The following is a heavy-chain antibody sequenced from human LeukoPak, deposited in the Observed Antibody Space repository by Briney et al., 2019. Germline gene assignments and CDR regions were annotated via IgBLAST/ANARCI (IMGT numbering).Heavy chain of an antibody. CDR3: ARQPTVNRGAVASNFDY. D-gene: IGHD6-19*01. CDR1: GALFSSTIHY. Sequence: PSETLSLTCTVSGALFSSTIHYWAWIRQPPGKGLEWIGSVYYAGNTYYNASFQNRVTISMDTSKNQFSLRLSTMSATDTAVYFCARQPTVNRGAVASNFDYWGQGTLVTVSS. V-gene: IGHV4-39*01. CDR2: VYYAGNT. J-gene: IGHJ4*02.